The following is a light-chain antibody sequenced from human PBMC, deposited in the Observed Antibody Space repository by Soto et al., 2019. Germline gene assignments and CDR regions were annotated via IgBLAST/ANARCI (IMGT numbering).Light chain of an antibody. Sequence: EIVLTQSPGTLSLSPGERATLSCRASQSVNSSFLAWYQQKPGQAPRLIIYGAASRATGFPGRFRGRGSGTDFTLTISNLEPEDFALYYCQQYGGSPYTFGRGTKLEIK. J-gene: IGKJ2*01. CDR1: QSVNSSF. CDR2: GAA. CDR3: QQYGGSPYT. V-gene: IGKV3-20*01.